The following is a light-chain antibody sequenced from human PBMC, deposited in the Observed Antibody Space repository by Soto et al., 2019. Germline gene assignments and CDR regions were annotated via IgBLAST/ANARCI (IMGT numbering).Light chain of an antibody. CDR3: VQYDEPPSRWT. CDR1: QIVNSKY. Sequence: EIVLTQSPGTLSLSPGERGTVSYRASQIVNSKYLAWYQHRPGQAPRLLIYDASKRATGIPDRFSGSASGTDFILTINGLEPEDFAVYYCVQYDEPPSRWTFGQGTKV. J-gene: IGKJ1*01. V-gene: IGKV3-20*01. CDR2: DAS.